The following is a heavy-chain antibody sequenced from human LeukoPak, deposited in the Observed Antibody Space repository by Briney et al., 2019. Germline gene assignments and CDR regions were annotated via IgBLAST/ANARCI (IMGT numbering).Heavy chain of an antibody. CDR2: IYTSGST. J-gene: IGHJ6*02. CDR1: GGSISSYY. Sequence: NPSETPSLTCTVSGGSISSYYWSWIRQPAGKGLEWIGRIYTSGSTNYNPSLKSRVTMSVDTSKNQFSLKLSSVTAADTAVYYCARDGWTTVTTYGMDVWGQGTTVTVSS. CDR3: ARDGWTTVTTYGMDV. D-gene: IGHD4-17*01. V-gene: IGHV4-4*07.